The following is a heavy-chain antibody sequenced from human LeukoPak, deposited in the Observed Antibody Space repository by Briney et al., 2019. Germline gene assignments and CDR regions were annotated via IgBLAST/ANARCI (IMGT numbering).Heavy chain of an antibody. CDR3: ARGYGSGLYYFDY. Sequence: PSETLSLTCTVSGGSISSGDYYWSWIRQPPGKSLEWIGYIYYSGSTYYNPSLKSRVTISVDTSKHQFSLKLSSVTAADTAVYYCARGYGSGLYYFDYWGQGTLVTVSS. V-gene: IGHV4-30-4*01. CDR1: GGSISSGDYY. J-gene: IGHJ4*02. D-gene: IGHD2-15*01. CDR2: IYYSGST.